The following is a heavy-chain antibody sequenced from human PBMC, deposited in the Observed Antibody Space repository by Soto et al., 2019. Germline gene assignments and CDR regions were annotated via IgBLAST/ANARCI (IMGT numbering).Heavy chain of an antibody. CDR1: GYTFSIYA. Sequence: QVQLVQSGAEVEKPGASVKVSCKASGYTFSIYAMHWVRLAPGQRLEWMGWINAGDGNTKYSQKFQGRVTISRDTSERTVYMELSSLRSEDTAVYYCARDCTYCGGDTGLDALDIWGQGTMVTVSS. CDR3: ARDCTYCGGDTGLDALDI. J-gene: IGHJ3*02. D-gene: IGHD2-21*01. V-gene: IGHV1-3*01. CDR2: INAGDGNT.